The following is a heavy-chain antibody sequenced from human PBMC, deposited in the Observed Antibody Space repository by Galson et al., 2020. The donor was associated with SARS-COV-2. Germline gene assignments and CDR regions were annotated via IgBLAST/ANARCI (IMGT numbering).Heavy chain of an antibody. CDR2: IYNIENT. CDR1: GGSISTYY. Sequence: SETLSLTCTVSGGSISTYYWSWIRQPPGKGLEWIGFIYNIENTSYNPSLQSRVTISVDTSKNQFSLNLRSVTAADTAVYYCARGYYYGSGGQYFQHWGQGTLVSVSS. V-gene: IGHV4-59*01. D-gene: IGHD3-10*01. CDR3: ARGYYYGSGGQYFQH. J-gene: IGHJ1*01.